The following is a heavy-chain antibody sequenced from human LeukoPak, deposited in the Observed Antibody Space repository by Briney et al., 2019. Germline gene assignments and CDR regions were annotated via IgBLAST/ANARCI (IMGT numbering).Heavy chain of an antibody. J-gene: IGHJ4*02. CDR2: IRSKAYGGTT. CDR3: TRSLTTVTFGGGC. D-gene: IGHD3-16*01. CDR1: GFTFGDYA. V-gene: IGHV3-49*03. Sequence: PGGSLRLSCTASGFTFGDYAMSWFRQAPGKGLEWLGFIRSKAYGGTTEYAASVKGRFTISRDDSRSIAYLQMNSLKTEDTAVYYCTRSLTTVTFGGGCWGQGTLVTVSS.